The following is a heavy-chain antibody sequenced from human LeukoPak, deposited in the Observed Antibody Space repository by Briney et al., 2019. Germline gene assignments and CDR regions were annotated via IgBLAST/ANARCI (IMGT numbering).Heavy chain of an antibody. CDR2: IIPIFGTA. Sequence: GASVTVSCKASGGTFSSYAISWVRQAPGQGLEWMGGIIPIFGTANYAQKFQGRVTITADESTSTAYMEPSSLRSEDTAVYYCARDRGRKQADWGSCFDLWGRGTLVTVSS. D-gene: IGHD7-27*01. CDR3: ARDRGRKQADWGSCFDL. CDR1: GGTFSSYA. J-gene: IGHJ2*01. V-gene: IGHV1-69*13.